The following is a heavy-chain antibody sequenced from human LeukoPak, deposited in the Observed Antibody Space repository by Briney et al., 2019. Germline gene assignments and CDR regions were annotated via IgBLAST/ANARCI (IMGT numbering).Heavy chain of an antibody. CDR3: AKTGDDYVWGSYIDY. CDR1: GFTFSSYA. J-gene: IGHJ4*02. CDR2: ISGSGGST. D-gene: IGHD3-16*01. Sequence: PGGSLRLSCAASGFTFSSYAMSWVRQAPGKGLEWFSAISGSGGSTYYADSVKGRFTISRDNSKNTLYLQMNSLRAEDTAVYYCAKTGDDYVWGSYIDYWGQGTLVTVSS. V-gene: IGHV3-23*01.